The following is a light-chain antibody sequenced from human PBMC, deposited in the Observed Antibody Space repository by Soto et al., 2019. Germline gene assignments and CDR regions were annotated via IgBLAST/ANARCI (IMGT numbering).Light chain of an antibody. V-gene: IGLV2-23*01. CDR3: CSYAGSTLGVV. CDR2: EGS. CDR1: SSDVGSYNL. J-gene: IGLJ2*01. Sequence: QSVLTQPASVSGSPEQSITISCTGTSSDVGSYNLVSWYQQHPGKAPKLMIYEGSKRPSGVSNRFSGSKSGNTASLTISGLQAEDEADYYCCSYAGSTLGVVFGGGTKLTVL.